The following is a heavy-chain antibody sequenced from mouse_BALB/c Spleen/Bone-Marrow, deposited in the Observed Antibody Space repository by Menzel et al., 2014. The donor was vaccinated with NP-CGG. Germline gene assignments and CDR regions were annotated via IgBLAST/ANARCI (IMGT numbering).Heavy chain of an antibody. D-gene: IGHD1-1*01. J-gene: IGHJ4*01. V-gene: IGHV1-14*01. Sequence: EVKLLESGPELVNPGASVKMSCKASGNTFTRYVMHWAKQKPGQGLDWIGYIISYNDATKYNAKFKVKATLTSDKSYSTAYMELSSLTSEDSAVYYCARSLLRYYAMDYWGQGTSVTVSS. CDR3: ARSLLRYYAMDY. CDR2: IISYNDAT. CDR1: GNTFTRYV.